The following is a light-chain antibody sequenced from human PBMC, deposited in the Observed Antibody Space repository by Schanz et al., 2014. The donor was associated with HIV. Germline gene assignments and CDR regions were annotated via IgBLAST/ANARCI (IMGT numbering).Light chain of an antibody. CDR1: SSNIGSNS. J-gene: IGLJ2*01. V-gene: IGLV1-47*02. Sequence: QSVLTQPPSASGTPGQRVTISCSGRSSNIGSNSVNWYQQFPGTAPKLLIYATYNRPSGVPDRFSGSKSGTSASLAISGLRSEDEADYFCAAWDDSLSAHVVFGGGTKVTVL. CDR2: ATY. CDR3: AAWDDSLSAHVV.